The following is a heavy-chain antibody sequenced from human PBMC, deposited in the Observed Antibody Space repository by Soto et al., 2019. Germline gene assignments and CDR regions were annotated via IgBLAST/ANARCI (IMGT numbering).Heavy chain of an antibody. D-gene: IGHD5-12*01. J-gene: IGHJ4*02. CDR1: GGSISSYY. V-gene: IGHV4-59*01. CDR2: IYYSGSST. CDR3: ARMDPSVSTIDY. Sequence: SETLSLTCTVSGGSISSYYWSWIRQPPGKALEWIGYIYYSGSSTNYNPSLKSRVTISVDTSRNQFSLKLSSVTAADTAVYYCARMDPSVSTIDYWGQGTLVTVPS.